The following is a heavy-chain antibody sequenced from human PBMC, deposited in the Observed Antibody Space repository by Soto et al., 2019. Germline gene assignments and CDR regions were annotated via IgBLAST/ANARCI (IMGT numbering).Heavy chain of an antibody. D-gene: IGHD1-7*01. J-gene: IGHJ4*02. V-gene: IGHV1-18*01. Sequence: QVQMVQSGAEVKKPGTSVKVSCKASGYAFINYAVTWVRQAPGEGREWMGSISPSNDNSYSAQKFQDSVTMSTETSPNTAYMELRRLTSDDTAVYFCSSEGGNTGTSDYWGQGTLVTVSS. CDR2: ISPSNDNS. CDR1: GYAFINYA. CDR3: SSEGGNTGTSDY.